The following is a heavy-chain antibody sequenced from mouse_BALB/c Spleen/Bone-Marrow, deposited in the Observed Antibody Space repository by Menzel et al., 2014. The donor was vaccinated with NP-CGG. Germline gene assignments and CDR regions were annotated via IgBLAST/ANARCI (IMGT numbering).Heavy chain of an antibody. CDR3: TRGGNWDDFDY. J-gene: IGHJ2*01. CDR2: ISSGSSTI. CDR1: GSTFSSFG. V-gene: IGHV5-17*02. Sequence: EVMLVESGGGLVQPGGSRKLSCAASGSTFSSFGMHWVRQAPEKGLEWVAYISSGSSTIFYADTVKGRFTVSRDNPKTTLFLQMTSLRSEDTAMYYCTRGGNWDDFDYWGQGTTLTVFS. D-gene: IGHD4-1*01.